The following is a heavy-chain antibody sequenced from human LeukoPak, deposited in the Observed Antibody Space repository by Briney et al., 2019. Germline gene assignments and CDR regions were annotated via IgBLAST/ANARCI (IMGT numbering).Heavy chain of an antibody. CDR1: GFTFNSYA. Sequence: GGPLRLSCSATGFTFNSYALSWVRLAPGKGLEWVSAISRGGYETYYADSVEGRFTISRDNSKNMMFLQLSRLPAEDTATHYCTTEATATRYASHWGQGTLVTVPS. CDR2: ISRGGYET. D-gene: IGHD1-1*01. V-gene: IGHV3-23*01. J-gene: IGHJ4*02. CDR3: TTEATATRYASH.